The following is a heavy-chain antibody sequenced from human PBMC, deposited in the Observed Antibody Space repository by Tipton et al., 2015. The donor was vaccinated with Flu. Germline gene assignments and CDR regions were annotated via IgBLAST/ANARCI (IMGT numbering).Heavy chain of an antibody. CDR1: GFTFNSYG. V-gene: IGHV3-30*18. CDR3: AKPERWSALNFDY. J-gene: IGHJ4*02. D-gene: IGHD5-24*01. CDR2: ISYDGSNK. Sequence: SLRLSCAASGFTFNSYGMHWVRQAPGKGLEWVAVISYDGSNKYYADSVKGRFTISRDNSKNTLYLQMNSLRAEDTALYYCAKPERWSALNFDYWGQGTLVTVSS.